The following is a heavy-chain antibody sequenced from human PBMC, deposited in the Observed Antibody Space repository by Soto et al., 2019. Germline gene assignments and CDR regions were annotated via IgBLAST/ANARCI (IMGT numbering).Heavy chain of an antibody. J-gene: IGHJ4*02. CDR3: ARAVNDYIWGSYRSEFDY. V-gene: IGHV4-59*01. D-gene: IGHD3-16*02. Sequence: PSETLSLTCTXXGGXISSYYWXXXXXXXXXXLEWIGYIYYSGSTNYNPSLKSRVTISVDTSKNQFSLKLSSVTAADTAVYYCARAVNDYIWGSYRSEFDYWGQGTLVT. CDR2: IYYSGST. CDR1: GGXISSYY.